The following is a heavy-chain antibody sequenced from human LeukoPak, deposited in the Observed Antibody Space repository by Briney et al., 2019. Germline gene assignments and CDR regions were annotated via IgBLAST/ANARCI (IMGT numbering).Heavy chain of an antibody. D-gene: IGHD3-22*01. J-gene: IGHJ4*02. Sequence: SETLSLTCAVSGYSISSGYYWGWIRQPPGKGLEWIGSIYRSGSTYYNPSLKSRVTISVDTSKNQFSLKLSSVTAADTAVYYCASVFYYDSSGYYYEGPLGYWGQGTLVTVSS. CDR2: IYRSGST. V-gene: IGHV4-38-2*01. CDR3: ASVFYYDSSGYYYEGPLGY. CDR1: GYSISSGYY.